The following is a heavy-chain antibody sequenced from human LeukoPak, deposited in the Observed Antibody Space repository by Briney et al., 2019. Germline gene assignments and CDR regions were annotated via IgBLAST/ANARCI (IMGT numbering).Heavy chain of an antibody. D-gene: IGHD3-10*01. J-gene: IGHJ4*02. Sequence: SETLSLTCTVSGGSISSYYWSWIRQPPGKGLEWIGYIYYSGNTNYNPSLKSRVTISVDTSKNQFSLKLSSVTAADTAVYYCARGEEYGSKTVHFDYWGQGILVTVSS. CDR1: GGSISSYY. V-gene: IGHV4-59*08. CDR3: ARGEEYGSKTVHFDY. CDR2: IYYSGNT.